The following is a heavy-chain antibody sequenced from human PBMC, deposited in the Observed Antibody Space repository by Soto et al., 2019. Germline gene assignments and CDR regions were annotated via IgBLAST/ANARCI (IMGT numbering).Heavy chain of an antibody. Sequence: QVQLVPSGAEVKKPGSSVKVSCEASGSTFSSYPIKWVRQAPGQGLEWLGGIIPFFGTSNYAQKFQGRVTITADDSTSTAYMELRSLRSEDTAVYYCARVGHITNYGMAVWGQGTTVTVSS. CDR3: ARVGHITNYGMAV. V-gene: IGHV1-69*01. CDR2: IIPFFGTS. CDR1: GSTFSSYP. D-gene: IGHD1-26*01. J-gene: IGHJ6*02.